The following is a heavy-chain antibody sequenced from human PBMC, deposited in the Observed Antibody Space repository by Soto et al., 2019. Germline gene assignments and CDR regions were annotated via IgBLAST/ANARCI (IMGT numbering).Heavy chain of an antibody. J-gene: IGHJ4*02. CDR2: IDSSGSRI. CDR1: GFTFRSYA. CDR3: ARIFSDNSGYYYDY. Sequence: GGFLRLSCAASGFTFRSYAFHWVRQAPGKGLEYVSAIDSSGSRIYYADSVKGRFSISRDNSKNTLFLQMGSLGAEDMAVYYCARIFSDNSGYYYDYWGQGTLVTVSS. D-gene: IGHD3-22*01. V-gene: IGHV3-64*02.